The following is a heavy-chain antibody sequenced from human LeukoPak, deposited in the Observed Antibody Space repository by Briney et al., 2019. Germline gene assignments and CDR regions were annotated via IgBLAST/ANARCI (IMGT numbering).Heavy chain of an antibody. CDR2: INHSGST. D-gene: IGHD2-8*02. CDR1: GGSFSGYY. Sequence: SETLSLTCAVYGGSFSGYYWSWIRQPPGKGLEWIGEINHSGSTNYNPSLKSRVTISVDTSKNQFSLKLSSVTAADTAVYYCARGPRYCTGGVCYYYYYMDVWGKGPTVTVSS. V-gene: IGHV4-34*01. CDR3: ARGPRYCTGGVCYYYYYMDV. J-gene: IGHJ6*03.